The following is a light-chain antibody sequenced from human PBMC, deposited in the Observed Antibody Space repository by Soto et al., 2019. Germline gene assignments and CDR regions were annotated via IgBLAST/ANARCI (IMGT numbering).Light chain of an antibody. J-gene: IGKJ1*01. CDR2: DAS. CDR3: QQYSSRST. CDR1: QSISSW. Sequence: DIHIAQSPSTLSSSVVDRVTITCRASQSISSWLAWYQQKPGKAPNLLIYDASSLQSGVPSRFSGSGFGTEFTLTISSLQTGDFATYYCQQYSSRSTFGQGTKVDIK. V-gene: IGKV1-5*01.